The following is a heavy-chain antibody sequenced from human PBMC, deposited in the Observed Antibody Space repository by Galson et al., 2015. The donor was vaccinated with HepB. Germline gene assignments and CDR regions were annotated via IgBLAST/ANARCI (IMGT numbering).Heavy chain of an antibody. CDR2: IIPIFAIA. CDR3: GKRDGYNGYYGMDV. D-gene: IGHD5-24*01. CDR1: GCTFSGYV. V-gene: IGHV1-69*05. Sequence: SVKVSCKASGCTFSGYVISWVRQAPGQGLEWMGGIIPIFAIANYAQRFQGRVTITTDESTSTAFMELSSLRSDYTAVYYCGKRDGYNGYYGMDVWGQGTTVIVSS. J-gene: IGHJ6*02.